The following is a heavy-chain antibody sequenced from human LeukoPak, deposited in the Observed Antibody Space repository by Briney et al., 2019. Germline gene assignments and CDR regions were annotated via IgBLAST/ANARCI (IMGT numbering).Heavy chain of an antibody. D-gene: IGHD6-13*01. CDR1: GYTFTGYY. V-gene: IGHV1-2*06. Sequence: ASVKVSCKASGYTFTGYYMHWVRQAPGQGLEWMGRINPNSGGTNYAQKFQGRVTMTRDTSISTAYMELSRLRSVDTAVYYCARGSHSSSWSSVYYYYGMDVWGQGTTVTVSS. J-gene: IGHJ6*02. CDR2: INPNSGGT. CDR3: ARGSHSSSWSSVYYYYGMDV.